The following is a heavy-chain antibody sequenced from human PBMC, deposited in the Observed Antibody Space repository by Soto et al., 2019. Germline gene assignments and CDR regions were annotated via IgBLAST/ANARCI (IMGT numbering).Heavy chain of an antibody. V-gene: IGHV4-59*01. CDR2: IYYSGST. J-gene: IGHJ4*02. CDR3: ASSILTGYYSY. CDR1: GCSISSYS. Sequence: PXETLSLTCTVSGCSISSYSWSWIRQPPGKGLEWIGYIYYSGSTNYNPSLKSRVTISVDTSKNQFSLKLSSVTAADTAVYYCASSILTGYYSYWGQGTLVTVSS. D-gene: IGHD3-9*01.